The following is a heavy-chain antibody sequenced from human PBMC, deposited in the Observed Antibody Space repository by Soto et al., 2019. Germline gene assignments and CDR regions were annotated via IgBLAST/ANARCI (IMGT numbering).Heavy chain of an antibody. Sequence: SETLSLTCTVSGGSISSYYWSWIRQPPGKGLEWIGYIYYRGSTNYNPSLKSRDTISVDTSKNQFSLKLSSVTAADTAVYYCARFCSSTSCHTNGVDYWGQGTLVTVSS. J-gene: IGHJ4*02. V-gene: IGHV4-59*01. D-gene: IGHD2-2*02. CDR3: ARFCSSTSCHTNGVDY. CDR2: IYYRGST. CDR1: GGSISSYY.